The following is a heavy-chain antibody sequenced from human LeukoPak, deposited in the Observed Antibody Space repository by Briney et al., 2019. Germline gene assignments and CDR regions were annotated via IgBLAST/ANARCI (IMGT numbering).Heavy chain of an antibody. CDR3: ARDAGYCSSTSCYRAFDI. J-gene: IGHJ3*02. CDR2: ISSSSSTI. D-gene: IGHD2-2*01. CDR1: GFTFSSYS. Sequence: PGESLRLSCAASGFTFSSYSMNWVRQAPGKGLEWVSYISSSSSTIYYADSVKGRFTISRDNAKNSLYLQMNSLRAEDTAVYYCARDAGYCSSTSCYRAFDIWGQGTMVTVSS. V-gene: IGHV3-48*04.